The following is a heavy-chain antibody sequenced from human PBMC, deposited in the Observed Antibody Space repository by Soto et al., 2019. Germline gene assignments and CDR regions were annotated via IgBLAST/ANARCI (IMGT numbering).Heavy chain of an antibody. V-gene: IGHV1-18*01. CDR3: ARGAAARGFDY. CDR1: GYTFTRYV. J-gene: IGHJ4*02. Sequence: ASVKVSCKASGYTFTRYVISWVRHAPGQGLEWMGWISAYNGNTNYAQKLQGRVTMTTDTSTSTAYMELRSLRSDDTAVYYCARGAAARGFDYWGQGTLVTVSS. CDR2: ISAYNGNT. D-gene: IGHD6-6*01.